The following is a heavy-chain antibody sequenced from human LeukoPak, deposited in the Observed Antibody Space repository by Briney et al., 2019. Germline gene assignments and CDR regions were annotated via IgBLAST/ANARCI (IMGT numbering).Heavy chain of an antibody. J-gene: IGHJ6*02. V-gene: IGHV4-59*08. D-gene: IGHD2-2*01. CDR3: ARQPLVRGTTYGMDV. CDR1: GGSIRSYY. Sequence: SETLSLTCTVPGGSIRSYYWSWIRQPPGKGLEWVGYIYYSGSTNYSPSLKSRVTISVDTSKNQFSLKLSSVTAADTAVYYCARQPLVRGTTYGMDVWGQGTTVTVSS. CDR2: IYYSGST.